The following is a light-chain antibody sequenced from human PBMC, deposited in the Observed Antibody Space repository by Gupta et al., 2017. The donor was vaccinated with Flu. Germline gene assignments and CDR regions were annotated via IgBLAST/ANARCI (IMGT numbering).Light chain of an antibody. CDR1: SSDVGGSNY. Sequence: QSALTQPASVSGSPGQSITISCTGTSSDVGGSNYVSWYQQHPGKAPKLMIYEVSNRPSGVSNRFSGSKSGNTASLTISGLQAEDEADYYCSSYTSSSTFSFGGGTKLTVL. CDR2: EVS. CDR3: SSYTSSSTFS. V-gene: IGLV2-14*01. J-gene: IGLJ2*01.